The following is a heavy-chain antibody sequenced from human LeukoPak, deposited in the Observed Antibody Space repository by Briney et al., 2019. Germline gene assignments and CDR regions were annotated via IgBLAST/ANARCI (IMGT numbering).Heavy chain of an antibody. CDR3: ARDKYYYDSSGYYLGGYYYYYHGMDV. CDR1: GFTFSSYA. Sequence: GGSLRLSCAASGFTFSSYAMHWVRQAPGKGLEWVAVISYDGSNKYYADSVKGRFTISRDNSKNTLYLQMNSLRAEDTAVYYCARDKYYYDSSGYYLGGYYYYYHGMDVWGQGTTVTVSS. J-gene: IGHJ6*02. V-gene: IGHV3-30-3*01. CDR2: ISYDGSNK. D-gene: IGHD3-22*01.